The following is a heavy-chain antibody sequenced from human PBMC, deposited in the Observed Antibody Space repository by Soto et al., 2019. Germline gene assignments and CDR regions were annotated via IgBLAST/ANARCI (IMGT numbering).Heavy chain of an antibody. J-gene: IGHJ6*02. V-gene: IGHV1-69*08. D-gene: IGHD6-25*01. CDR2: IIPILGIA. CDR3: ARESAPLGCV. CDR1: GGAFSSYT. Sequence: QVQLVQSGAEVKKPGSSVKVSCKASGGAFSSYTISWVRQAPGQGLEWMGRIIPILGIANYAQKFQGRVTITADKPTSTAYMELSSLRSEDTAVYYCARESAPLGCVWGQGTTVTVSS.